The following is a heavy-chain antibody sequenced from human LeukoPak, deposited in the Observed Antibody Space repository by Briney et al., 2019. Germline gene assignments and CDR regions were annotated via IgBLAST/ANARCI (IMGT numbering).Heavy chain of an antibody. J-gene: IGHJ3*02. CDR1: GFTFSSYA. V-gene: IGHV3-23*01. Sequence: QPGGSLRLSCAASGFTFSSYAMTWVRQAPGKGLEWVSAMSGGGGSTYYADSVKGRFTISRDNSKNTLYLQMSSLRAEDTAVYYCAKDRRDGYNFPLAFDIWGQGTMVTVSP. D-gene: IGHD5-24*01. CDR2: MSGGGGST. CDR3: AKDRRDGYNFPLAFDI.